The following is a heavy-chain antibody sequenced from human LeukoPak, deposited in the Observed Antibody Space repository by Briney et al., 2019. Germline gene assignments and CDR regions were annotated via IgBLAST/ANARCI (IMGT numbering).Heavy chain of an antibody. J-gene: IGHJ4*02. CDR3: ARVNVNDWHSCDY. Sequence: SETLSLTCAVSGGSISSSNWWGWVRQPPGKGLEWIGEIYHSGSPNYNPSLKSRVTISVDKSRNHFSLNLSSVTAADTAVYYCARVNVNDWHSCDYWGQGTLVTVSS. V-gene: IGHV4-4*02. CDR1: GGSISSSNW. D-gene: IGHD1/OR15-1a*01. CDR2: IYHSGSP.